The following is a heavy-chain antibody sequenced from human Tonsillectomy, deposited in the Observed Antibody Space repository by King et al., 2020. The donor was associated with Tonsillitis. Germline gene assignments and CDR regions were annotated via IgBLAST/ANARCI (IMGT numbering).Heavy chain of an antibody. V-gene: IGHV1-69*01. CDR1: GGTFSSYA. D-gene: IGHD3-10*01. CDR2: IIPIFGAA. CDR3: AREGFRLGSGNYGMDV. Sequence: QLVQSGAEVKKPGSSVKVSCKASGGTFSSYAISWVRQAPGQGLEWMGGIIPIFGAANYAQKFQGRVTITADESTSTAYMELSSLRSEDTAVYYCAREGFRLGSGNYGMDVWGQGTTVTVSS. J-gene: IGHJ6*02.